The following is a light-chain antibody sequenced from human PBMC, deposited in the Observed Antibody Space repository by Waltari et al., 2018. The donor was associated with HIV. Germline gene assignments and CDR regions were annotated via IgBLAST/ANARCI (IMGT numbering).Light chain of an antibody. CDR3: QTWDTGIII. Sequence: QPVVTQSPSAAASLGASVKLTCTLSSGHSDYAIAWHQQHPQKGPRYLMRLNNDGSHYKGDVIPDRFSGSSSGAWRYLIISSLQSGDEADYYCQTWDTGIIIFGGGTKLTVL. CDR1: SGHSDYA. J-gene: IGLJ2*01. CDR2: LNNDGSH. V-gene: IGLV4-69*01.